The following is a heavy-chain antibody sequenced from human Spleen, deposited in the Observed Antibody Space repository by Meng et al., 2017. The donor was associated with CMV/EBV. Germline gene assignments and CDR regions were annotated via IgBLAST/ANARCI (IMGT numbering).Heavy chain of an antibody. CDR1: GFNFNDYS. J-gene: IGHJ4*02. CDR3: ASSGYYYDRTDYYPPDF. D-gene: IGHD3-22*01. CDR2: ISSGSTSK. Sequence: GESLKISCSASGFNFNDYSMTWVRQVPGRGLEWISFISSGSTSKYYSDSVRGRFTISRDNFKNSLFLQMSGLTADDTAVYYCASSGYYYDRTDYYPPDFWGQGTRVTSPQ. V-gene: IGHV3-11*01.